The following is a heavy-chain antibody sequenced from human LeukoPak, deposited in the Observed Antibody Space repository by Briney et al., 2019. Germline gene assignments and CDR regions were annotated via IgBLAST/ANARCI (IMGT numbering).Heavy chain of an antibody. CDR1: GYTFTGYY. CDR3: SSGDSAFDY. V-gene: IGHV1-2*02. Sequence: GASVKVSCKASGYTFTGYYMHWVRQAPGQGLEWMGRINPNSGGTNFAQKFRGRVTMTRDTSISTAYMELSRLRSDDTAAYYCSSGDSAFDYWGQGTLVTVSS. CDR2: INPNSGGT. J-gene: IGHJ4*02. D-gene: IGHD3-10*01.